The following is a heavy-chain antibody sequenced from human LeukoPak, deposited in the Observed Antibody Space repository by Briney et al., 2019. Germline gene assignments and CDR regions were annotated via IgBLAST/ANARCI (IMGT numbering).Heavy chain of an antibody. CDR2: ISYDGSNK. J-gene: IGHJ4*02. V-gene: IGHV3-30*18. Sequence: PGGSLRLSCAASGFTFSSYGMHWVRQAPGKGLEWVAVISYDGSNKYYADSVKGRFTISRDNSKNTLYLQMNSLRAEDTAVYYCAKDLEGDGDSLYYFDYWGQGTLVTVSS. CDR3: AKDLEGDGDSLYYFDY. D-gene: IGHD4-17*01. CDR1: GFTFSSYG.